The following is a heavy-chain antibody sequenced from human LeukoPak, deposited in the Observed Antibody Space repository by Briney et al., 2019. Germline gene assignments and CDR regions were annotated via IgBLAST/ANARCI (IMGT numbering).Heavy chain of an antibody. V-gene: IGHV4-39*07. CDR2: IYYSGST. Sequence: SETLSLTCTVSGGSISSSSYYWGWIRQPPGKGLDWIGNIYYSGSTNYNPSLKSRVTISVDTSKNQFSLKLTSVTAADTAVYYCARATVGATGGIFFDYWGQGTLVTVSS. CDR1: GGSISSSSYY. CDR3: ARATVGATGGIFFDY. J-gene: IGHJ4*02. D-gene: IGHD1-26*01.